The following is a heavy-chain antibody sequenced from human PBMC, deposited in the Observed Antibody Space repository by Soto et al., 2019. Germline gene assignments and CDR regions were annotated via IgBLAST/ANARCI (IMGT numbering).Heavy chain of an antibody. CDR3: AVVATVTTLIPYDY. V-gene: IGHV1-69*13. CDR1: GGTFSSYA. Sequence: ASVKVSCKASGGTFSSYAIGWVRQAPGQGLEWMGGIIPIFGTANYAQKFQGRVTITADASTSTAYMELSSLRSEDTAVYYCAVVATVTTLIPYDYRGQVPLFT. D-gene: IGHD4-17*01. J-gene: IGHJ4*02. CDR2: IIPIFGTA.